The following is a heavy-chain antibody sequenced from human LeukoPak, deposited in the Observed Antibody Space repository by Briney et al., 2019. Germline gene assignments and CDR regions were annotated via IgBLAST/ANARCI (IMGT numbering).Heavy chain of an antibody. CDR3: ASEHGHRWAFDI. CDR1: GYTFTSYA. D-gene: IGHD5-24*01. CDR2: INAGNGNT. J-gene: IGHJ3*02. Sequence: ASVKVSCKASGYTFTSYAMHWVRQAPGQRLEWMGWINAGNGNTKYSQKFQGRVTITRDTSASTAYMELSSLRSEDTAVYYCASEHGHRWAFDIWGQGTMVTVPS. V-gene: IGHV1-3*01.